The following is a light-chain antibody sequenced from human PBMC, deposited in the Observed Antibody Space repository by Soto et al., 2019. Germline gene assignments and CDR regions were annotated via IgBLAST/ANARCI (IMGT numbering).Light chain of an antibody. CDR3: SSYTSSSTL. Sequence: SALTQPASVSGSPGQSITISCTGTSSDVGGYNYVSWYQQHPGKAPKLMIYDVSNRPSGVSNRFSGSKSGNTASLTISGLQAEDEADYYCSSYTSSSTLFGGGTKHIVL. CDR1: SSDVGGYNY. V-gene: IGLV2-14*01. J-gene: IGLJ2*01. CDR2: DVS.